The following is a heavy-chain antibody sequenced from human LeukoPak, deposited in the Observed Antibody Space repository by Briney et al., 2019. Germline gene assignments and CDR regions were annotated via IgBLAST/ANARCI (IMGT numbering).Heavy chain of an antibody. CDR2: IYHSGSA. Sequence: SETLSLTCTVSGGSINNYYWSWIRQPAGKGLEWIGRIYHSGSADATPSLKSRATISADRSKNQFSLKLSSVTAADTAVYYCARGDGVASASGGVDPWGQGTLVTVTS. CDR3: ARGDGVASASGGVDP. J-gene: IGHJ5*02. V-gene: IGHV4-4*07. CDR1: GGSINNYY. D-gene: IGHD6-13*01.